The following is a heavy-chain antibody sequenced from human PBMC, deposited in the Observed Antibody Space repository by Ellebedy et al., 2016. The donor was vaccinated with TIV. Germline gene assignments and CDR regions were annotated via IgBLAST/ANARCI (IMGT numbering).Heavy chain of an antibody. CDR3: ARASSGFDL. CDR1: GSTLGGYW. Sequence: PGGFLRLSCSASGSTLGGYWMHWVRQAPGKGLVWVSRITTNDENYADSVKGRFTISRDNAKNSLYLQMNSLRAGDTAMYYCARASSGFDLWGRGTLVTVSS. CDR2: ITTNDE. V-gene: IGHV3-74*01. J-gene: IGHJ2*01. D-gene: IGHD6-19*01.